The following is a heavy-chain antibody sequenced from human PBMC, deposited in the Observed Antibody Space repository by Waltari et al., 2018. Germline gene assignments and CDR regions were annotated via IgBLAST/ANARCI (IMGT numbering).Heavy chain of an antibody. CDR1: GFSVRTNA. CDR3: LRGADYGFYY. CDR2: ISNDDTKK. V-gene: IGHV3-30*02. J-gene: IGHJ4*02. D-gene: IGHD4-17*01. Sequence: QAQVAESGGGVVQPGGSLRLSCTGYGFSVRTNAMDWVRQAPGKGLEWLAFISNDDTKKYYADSVEGRFTISRDTSRNTVYLEMNSLRPDDTAVYYCLRGADYGFYYWGQGTLVTVSS.